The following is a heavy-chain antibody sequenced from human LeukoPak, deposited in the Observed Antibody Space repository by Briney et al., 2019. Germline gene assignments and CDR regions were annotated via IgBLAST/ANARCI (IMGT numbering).Heavy chain of an antibody. CDR3: ARERHIVVVPAAPKGNWFDP. CDR2: IYTRGST. J-gene: IGHJ5*02. D-gene: IGHD2-2*01. V-gene: IGHV4-4*07. CDR1: GGSLSSYY. Sequence: SETVSLTCTGSGGSLSSYYLSWIRQPAGKGLEGMGRIYTRGSTNYNPSLKSRVTMSVDTSKNQFSLKLSSVTAADTAVYYCARERHIVVVPAAPKGNWFDPWGQGTLVTVSS.